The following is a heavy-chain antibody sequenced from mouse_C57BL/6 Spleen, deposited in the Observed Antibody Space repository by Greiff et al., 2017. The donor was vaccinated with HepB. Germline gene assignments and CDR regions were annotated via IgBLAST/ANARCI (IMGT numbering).Heavy chain of an antibody. CDR1: GFTFSNYW. V-gene: IGHV6-3*01. CDR3: TGEAEWYVDV. Sequence: EVQRVESGGGLVQPGGSMKLSCVASGFTFSNYWMNWVRQSPEKGLEWVAQIRLKSDNYATHYAESVKGRFTISRDESKSSVYLQMSNLRAEDTGIYYCTGEAEWYVDVGGTGTTVTVSS. CDR2: IRLKSDNYAT. J-gene: IGHJ1*03.